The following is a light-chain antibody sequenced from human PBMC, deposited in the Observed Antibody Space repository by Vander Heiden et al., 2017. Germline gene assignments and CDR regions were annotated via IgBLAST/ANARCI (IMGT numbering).Light chain of an antibody. V-gene: IGLV3-21*02. J-gene: IGLJ2*01. CDR3: QVWDSSSDHVV. CDR2: DDS. CDR1: NIGSKS. Sequence: SYVLPQPPSVSVAPGQTARITCGGTNIGSKSVHWYQQKPGQAPVLVVYDDSDRPSGIPERFSGSNSGNTATLTISRVEAGDEADYYCQVWDSSSDHVVFGGGTKLTVL.